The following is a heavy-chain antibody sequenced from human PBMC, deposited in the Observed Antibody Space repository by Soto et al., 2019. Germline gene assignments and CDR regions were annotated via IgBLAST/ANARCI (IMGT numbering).Heavy chain of an antibody. CDR2: ISPYNGET. CDR3: ERTYCSGGTCYDG. J-gene: IGHJ4*02. Sequence: QVQLVQSGAEVKKPGASVKVSCKASGYTFTSYGITWVRQAPGQGLEWMGWISPYNGETHYAEKFQDRVTMTTDTSTTMAYMELWSLRSDDTAVYYCERTYCSGGTCYDGWGQGSLVTVSS. D-gene: IGHD2-15*01. CDR1: GYTFTSYG. V-gene: IGHV1-18*01.